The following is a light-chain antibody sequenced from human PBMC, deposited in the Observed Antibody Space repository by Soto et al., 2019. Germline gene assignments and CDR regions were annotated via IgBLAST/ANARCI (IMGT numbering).Light chain of an antibody. CDR3: QQYYNYPHT. V-gene: IGKV4-1*01. CDR2: WAS. Sequence: DIVMTQTPDSLAASLDARATISCKSSQSVLYSSNNKSYLAWYQKKPGQPPKVLFYWASTRESGVPDRFSGSGSGTDFTLTISSLQAEDVAVYYRQQYYNYPHTFGQGTKLEIK. J-gene: IGKJ2*01. CDR1: QSVLYSSNNKSY.